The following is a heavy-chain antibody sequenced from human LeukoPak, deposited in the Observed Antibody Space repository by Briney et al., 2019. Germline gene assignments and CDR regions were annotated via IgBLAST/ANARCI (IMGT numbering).Heavy chain of an antibody. V-gene: IGHV3-21*01. CDR3: ARVWARSDKDPVPN. CDR2: ISSSSSYI. CDR1: GFTFSSYS. D-gene: IGHD3-10*01. J-gene: IGHJ4*02. Sequence: GGSLRLSCAASGFTFSSYSMNWVRQAPGKGLEWVSSISSSSSYIYYADSVKGRFTISRDNAKNSLYLQMNSLRAEDTAVYYCARVWARSDKDPVPNWGQGTLVTVSS.